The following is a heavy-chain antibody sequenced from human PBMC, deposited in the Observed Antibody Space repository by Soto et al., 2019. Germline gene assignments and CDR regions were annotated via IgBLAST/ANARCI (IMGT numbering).Heavy chain of an antibody. CDR3: STAWFGLSSSGPRGCYRMDV. CDR2: IIPILGTP. V-gene: IGHV1-69*06. D-gene: IGHD3-22*01. Sequence: QVQLVQSGAEVKKHGSSVQVSCTASGGTFSRNAINWVRQAPGQGLEWMGGIIPILGTPNYARKFQGRVTITAEKSTSTASMELSSLIAEDMAMYYCSTAWFGLSSSGPRGCYRMDVWGQGTTASPSS. J-gene: IGHJ6*02. CDR1: GGTFSRNA.